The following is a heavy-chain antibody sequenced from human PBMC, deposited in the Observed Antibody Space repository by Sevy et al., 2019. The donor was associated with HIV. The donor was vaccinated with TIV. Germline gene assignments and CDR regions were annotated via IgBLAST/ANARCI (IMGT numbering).Heavy chain of an antibody. J-gene: IGHJ4*02. CDR3: ARDGGGDYFDY. D-gene: IGHD3-16*01. CDR1: GFTFSSYG. V-gene: IGHV3-33*01. Sequence: GGSLRLSCAASGFTFSSYGMHWVRQAPGKGLEWVAVIWYDGINRYYADSVKGRFTISRDNSKNTLYLQMNSLRPEDTAVYYCARDGGGDYFDYWGQGTLVTVSS. CDR2: IWYDGINR.